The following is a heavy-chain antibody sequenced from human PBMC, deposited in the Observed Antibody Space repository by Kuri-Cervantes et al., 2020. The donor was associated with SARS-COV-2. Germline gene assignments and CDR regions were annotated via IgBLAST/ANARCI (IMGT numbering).Heavy chain of an antibody. J-gene: IGHJ5*02. Sequence: GGSLRLSCAASGFSFNAYGMHWVRQAPGKGLEWVAFIRYDGNKKYYPDSVKGRFTVSRDNSKDTLSLQMNSLRAEDTAVYYCARDLFAVWGAYYVPSNWFDPWGQGTLVTVSS. CDR1: GFSFNAYG. CDR3: ARDLFAVWGAYYVPSNWFDP. D-gene: IGHD3-16*01. V-gene: IGHV3-30*02. CDR2: IRYDGNKK.